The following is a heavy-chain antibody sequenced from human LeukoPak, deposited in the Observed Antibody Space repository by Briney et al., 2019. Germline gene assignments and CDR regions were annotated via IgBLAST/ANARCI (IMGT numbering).Heavy chain of an antibody. J-gene: IGHJ4*02. Sequence: PGGSLRLSCVASGFTFHNYYMSWVRQAPGKGLEWVANIRHDGSEKYYVDSVKGRFTISRDNAKDSLYLQMNSLRVEDTAVYYCARGGSRQYNFWGQGTLVTVSS. V-gene: IGHV3-7*01. D-gene: IGHD5-18*01. CDR1: GFTFHNYY. CDR2: IRHDGSEK. CDR3: ARGGSRQYNF.